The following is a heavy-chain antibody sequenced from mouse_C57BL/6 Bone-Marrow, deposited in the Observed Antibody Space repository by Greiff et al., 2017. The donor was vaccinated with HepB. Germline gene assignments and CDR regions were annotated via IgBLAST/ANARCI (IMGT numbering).Heavy chain of an antibody. CDR1: GFSFNTYA. CDR3: VRHGYWYAMDY. CDR2: IRSKSNNYAT. V-gene: IGHV10-1*01. D-gene: IGHD1-2*01. J-gene: IGHJ4*01. Sequence: EVQGVESGGGLVQPKGSLKLSCAASGFSFNTYAMNWVRQAPGKGLEWVARIRSKSNNYATYYADSVKDRFTISRDDSESMLYLQMNNLKTEDTAMYYCVRHGYWYAMDYWGQGTSVTVSS.